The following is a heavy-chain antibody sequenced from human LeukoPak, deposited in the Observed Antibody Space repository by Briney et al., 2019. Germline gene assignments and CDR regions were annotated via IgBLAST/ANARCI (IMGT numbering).Heavy chain of an antibody. J-gene: IGHJ4*02. V-gene: IGHV3-20*04. Sequence: GGPLRFSCAACGFTFDDYGRSWVRQAQGKGLEWVSGINWNGGSIGYADSVKGRFTISRDNVKNSLHLQMNSLRAEDTALYYCARGRSTFDYWGQGTLVTVSS. CDR2: INWNGGSI. D-gene: IGHD2-2*01. CDR1: GFTFDDYG. CDR3: ARGRSTFDY.